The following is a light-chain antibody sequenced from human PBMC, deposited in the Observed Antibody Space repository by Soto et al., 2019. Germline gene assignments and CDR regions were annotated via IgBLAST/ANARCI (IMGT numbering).Light chain of an antibody. CDR2: GAS. Sequence: EIVLTQAPGTLSLSPGERATLSCRASQSVSSSYLAWYQQKPGQAPRLLIFGASIRDTGIPDRFSGSGSGTDFTLTISRLEPEDFAVYYCQQYGSSLPWTFGQGTKVDIK. CDR1: QSVSSSY. CDR3: QQYGSSLPWT. V-gene: IGKV3-20*01. J-gene: IGKJ1*01.